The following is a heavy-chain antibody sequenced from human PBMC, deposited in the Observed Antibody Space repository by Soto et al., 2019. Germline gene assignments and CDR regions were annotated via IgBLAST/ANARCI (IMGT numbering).Heavy chain of an antibody. Sequence: GESLKISCKGSGYSFTSYLISWVRQMPGKGLEWMGRIDPSDSYTNYSPSFQGHVTISADKSISTAYLQWSSLKASDTAMYYCARGGLYEFWSGYSNFDCWGQGTLVTVSS. CDR1: GYSFTSYL. CDR3: ARGGLYEFWSGYSNFDC. D-gene: IGHD3-3*01. J-gene: IGHJ4*02. V-gene: IGHV5-10-1*01. CDR2: IDPSDSYT.